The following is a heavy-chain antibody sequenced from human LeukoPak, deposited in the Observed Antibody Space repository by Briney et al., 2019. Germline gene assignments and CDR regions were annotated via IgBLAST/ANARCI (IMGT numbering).Heavy chain of an antibody. CDR1: GGTFSSYA. J-gene: IGHJ6*03. CDR3: ASGPYGSGSYYRSYYYYYMDV. Sequence: SVKVSCKASGGTFSSYAISWVRQAPGQGLEWMGGIIPIFGTANYAQKFQGRVTITADESTSTAYMELSSLRSEDTAVYYGASGPYGSGSYYRSYYYYYMDVWGKGTTVTVSS. V-gene: IGHV1-69*13. D-gene: IGHD3-10*01. CDR2: IIPIFGTA.